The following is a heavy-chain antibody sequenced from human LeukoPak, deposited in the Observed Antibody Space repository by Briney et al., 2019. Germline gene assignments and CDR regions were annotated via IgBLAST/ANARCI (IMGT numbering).Heavy chain of an antibody. CDR2: IYPRGGST. J-gene: IGHJ4*02. CDR3: AREPQYSGSYSSFDY. V-gene: IGHV1-46*01. D-gene: IGHD1-26*01. CDR1: GYTFTSYY. Sequence: ASVKVSCKASGYTFTSYYMHWVRQAPGQGLEWMGIIYPRGGSTSYAQKFQGRVTMTRDTSTSTVYMELSSLRSEDTAVYYCAREPQYSGSYSSFDYWGQGTLVTVSS.